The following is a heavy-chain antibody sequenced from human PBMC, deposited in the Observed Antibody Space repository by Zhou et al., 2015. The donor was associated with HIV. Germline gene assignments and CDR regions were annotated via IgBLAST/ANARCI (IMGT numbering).Heavy chain of an antibody. CDR2: IIPMFGTT. V-gene: IGHV1-69*06. CDR3: ARSFYDRDGYYPDF. CDR1: GDTFNNFG. D-gene: IGHD3-22*01. J-gene: IGHJ4*02. Sequence: QVQLVQSGVEMKKPGSSVKVSCKASGDTFNNFGISWVRQAPGHGLEWMGGIIPMFGTTNYTEKFQGRLTIAADKSTTTVYMQLLRLTFEDTAIIYCARSFYDRDGYYPDFWGQGTLVTVSS.